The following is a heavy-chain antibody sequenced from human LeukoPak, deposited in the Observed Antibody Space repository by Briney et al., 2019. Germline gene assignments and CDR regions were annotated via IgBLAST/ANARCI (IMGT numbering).Heavy chain of an antibody. CDR3: ARAPTTVTTFDY. CDR1: GFTFSSYW. CDR2: INSDGSST. Sequence: GGSLRHSCAASGFTFSSYWMHWVRQAPGKGLVWVSRINSDGSSTSYADSVKGRFTISRGNAKNTLYLQMNSLRAEDTAVYYCARAPTTVTTFDYWGQGTLVTVSS. J-gene: IGHJ4*02. D-gene: IGHD4-17*01. V-gene: IGHV3-74*01.